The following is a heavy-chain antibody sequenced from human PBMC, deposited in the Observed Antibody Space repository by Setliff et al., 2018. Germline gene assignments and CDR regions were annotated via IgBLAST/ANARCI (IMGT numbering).Heavy chain of an antibody. CDR3: ARLRSEPAEGY. V-gene: IGHV4-38-2*02. J-gene: IGHJ4*02. Sequence: SETLSLTCTVSGYSISSGYYWGWIRQPPGKGLEWIGSIYHSGSTYYNPSLKSRVTISVDTSKNQSSLKLSSVTAADTAVYYCARLRSEPAEGYWGQGTLVTVSS. CDR2: IYHSGST. CDR1: GYSISSGYY. D-gene: IGHD2-2*01.